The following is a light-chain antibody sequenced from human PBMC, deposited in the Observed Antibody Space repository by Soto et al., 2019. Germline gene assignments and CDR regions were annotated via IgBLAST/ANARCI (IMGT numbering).Light chain of an antibody. CDR2: GAS. CDR3: QQYGSSPLT. V-gene: IGKV3-20*01. J-gene: IGKJ4*01. CDR1: QSVSSSY. Sequence: PGERATLSCRASQSVSSSYLAWYQQKPGQAPRLLIYGASSRATGTPDRFSGSGSGTDFTLTISRLEPEDFAVYYCQQYGSSPLTFGGGTKVEIK.